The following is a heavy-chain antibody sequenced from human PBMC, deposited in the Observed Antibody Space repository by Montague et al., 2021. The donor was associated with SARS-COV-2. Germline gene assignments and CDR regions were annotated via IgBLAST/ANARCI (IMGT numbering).Heavy chain of an antibody. CDR1: GFSLSTSGMC. CDR2: IDWDDGK. V-gene: IGHV2-70*11. CDR3: ARTYGSGRGFDL. J-gene: IGHJ2*01. Sequence: PALVKPTQTLTLTCTFSGFSLSTSGMCVSWIRQPPGKALEWLARIDWDDGKYYSTSLKTRLAISKDTSKNQVVLTMTNMDPVDIATYYCARTYGSGRGFDLWGRGTLVTVSS. D-gene: IGHD3-10*01.